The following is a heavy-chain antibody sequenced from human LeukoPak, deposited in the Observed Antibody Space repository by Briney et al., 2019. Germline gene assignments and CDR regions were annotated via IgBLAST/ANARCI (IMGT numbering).Heavy chain of an antibody. CDR3: AKEAGNGWSYFDY. Sequence: GGSLRLSCAASGFTFSRYEMNWVRQAPGKGLEWVSYINSNGVTIYYADSVKGRFTISRDNSKNTVYLQMISLRAEDTAVYHCAKEAGNGWSYFDYWGQGTLVTVSS. D-gene: IGHD6-19*01. V-gene: IGHV3-48*03. J-gene: IGHJ4*02. CDR2: INSNGVTI. CDR1: GFTFSRYE.